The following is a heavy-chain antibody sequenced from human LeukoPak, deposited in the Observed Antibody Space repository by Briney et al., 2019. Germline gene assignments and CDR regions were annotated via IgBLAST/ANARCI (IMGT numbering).Heavy chain of an antibody. Sequence: ASVKVSCKASGYTFTSYGISWVRQAPEQGLEWMGWISAYNGNTNYAQKLQGRVTMTTDTSTSTAYMELRSLRSDDTAVYYCARDVEPTAAGTPNGLDYWGQGTLVTVSS. D-gene: IGHD6-13*01. V-gene: IGHV1-18*01. CDR3: ARDVEPTAAGTPNGLDY. J-gene: IGHJ4*02. CDR1: GYTFTSYG. CDR2: ISAYNGNT.